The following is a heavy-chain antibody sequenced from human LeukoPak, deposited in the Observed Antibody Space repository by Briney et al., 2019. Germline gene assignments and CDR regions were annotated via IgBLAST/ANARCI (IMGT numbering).Heavy chain of an antibody. CDR3: AREWGRIAVAGGPGY. V-gene: IGHV3-33*01. CDR2: IWYDGRTK. J-gene: IGHJ4*02. CDR1: GFTFSNYG. D-gene: IGHD6-19*01. Sequence: GGSLRLSCAASGFTFSNYGMHWVRQAPGEGLEWVALIWYDGRTKFHADSVKGRFTISRDNSKNTLYLQMDSLRDEDTAVYYCAREWGRIAVAGGPGYWGQGSRVTVSS.